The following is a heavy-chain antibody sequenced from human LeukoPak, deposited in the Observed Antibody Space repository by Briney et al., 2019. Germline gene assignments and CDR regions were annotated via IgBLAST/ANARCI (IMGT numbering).Heavy chain of an antibody. CDR1: GFIFRDYY. CDR2: IGTNDYTT. CDR3: ARLAIVPGGKPSRFLDV. Sequence: PGGSLRLSCAASGFIFRDYYIGWVRQTPEKGLEWVSYIGTNDYTTYYAVSVKGRFTISRDNAENSLFLQMDSLRAEDTAVYYCARLAIVPGGKPSRFLDVWGHGTTVSVSS. J-gene: IGHJ6*02. V-gene: IGHV3-11*01. D-gene: IGHD2/OR15-2a*01.